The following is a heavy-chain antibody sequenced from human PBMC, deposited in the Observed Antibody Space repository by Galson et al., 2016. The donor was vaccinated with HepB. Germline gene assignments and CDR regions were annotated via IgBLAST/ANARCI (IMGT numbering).Heavy chain of an antibody. CDR2: INAYNGNT. CDR3: ATGYSYLSYHFYYGMDV. J-gene: IGHJ6*02. V-gene: IGHV1-18*01. CDR1: GYTFNNYG. Sequence: SVKVSCKVSGYTFNNYGLSWVRQAPGQGLEWMGWINAYNGNTNYHQKFQGRVTMTTDTSTSTAYMDLRSLSSDDTAVYYCATGYSYLSYHFYYGMDVWGQGTTVTVSS. D-gene: IGHD5-18*01.